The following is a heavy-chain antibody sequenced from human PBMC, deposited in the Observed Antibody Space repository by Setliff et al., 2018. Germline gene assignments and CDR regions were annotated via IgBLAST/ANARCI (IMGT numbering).Heavy chain of an antibody. D-gene: IGHD6-13*01. CDR2: IRYDGSNK. V-gene: IGHV3-30*02. CDR3: ARDAYSSSWDY. CDR1: GFTFSSYG. Sequence: PGGSLRLSCAASGFTFSSYGMHWVRQAPGKGLEWVACIRYDGSNKYYADSAKGRFTISRDNSKNTLYLQMNSLRAEDTAVYYCARDAYSSSWDYWGQGTLVTVSS. J-gene: IGHJ4*02.